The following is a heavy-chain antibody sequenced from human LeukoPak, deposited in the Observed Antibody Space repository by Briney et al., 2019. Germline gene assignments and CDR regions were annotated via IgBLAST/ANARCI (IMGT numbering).Heavy chain of an antibody. CDR3: AKDIAYYFDY. J-gene: IGHJ4*02. V-gene: IGHV3-30*02. CDR2: IRYDGSNK. D-gene: IGHD6-13*01. CDR1: GFTFSSYG. Sequence: GGSLRLSCAASGFTFSSYGMHCVRQAPGKGLEWVAFIRYDGSNKYYADSVKGRFTISRDNSKNTLYLQMNSLRAEDTAVYYCAKDIAYYFDYWGQGTLITVSS.